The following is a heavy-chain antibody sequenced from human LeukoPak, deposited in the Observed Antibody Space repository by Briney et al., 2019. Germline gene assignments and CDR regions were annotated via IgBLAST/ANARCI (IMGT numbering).Heavy chain of an antibody. D-gene: IGHD4-23*01. V-gene: IGHV3-7*01. CDR2: IKQDGSEK. J-gene: IGHJ3*02. CDR1: EFTFSNYW. Sequence: PGGSLRLSCAASEFTFSNYWMNWVRQVPGKGLEWVANIKQDGSEKYYVDSVKGRFTISRENAKNSLYLQMNSLRAEDTAVYYCARILSETDYGGRFRAFDIWGQGTMVTVSS. CDR3: ARILSETDYGGRFRAFDI.